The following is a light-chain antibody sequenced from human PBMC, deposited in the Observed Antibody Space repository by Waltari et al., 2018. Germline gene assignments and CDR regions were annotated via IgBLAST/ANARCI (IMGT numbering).Light chain of an antibody. CDR2: GNS. V-gene: IGLV1-40*01. CDR1: SSNIGANYD. J-gene: IGLJ1*01. CDR3: QSYDSSLSRYV. Sequence: QSVLTQPPSVSGAPGQRVTISCTGSSSNIGANYDVHWYQQVPGTAPKLLIHGNSNRPSGVPRRVSASKSGTSASLAITGLQADDDADYYCQSYDSSLSRYVFGSGTEVTVL.